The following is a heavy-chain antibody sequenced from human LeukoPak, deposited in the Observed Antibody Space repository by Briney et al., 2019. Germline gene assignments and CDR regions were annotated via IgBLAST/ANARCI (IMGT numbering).Heavy chain of an antibody. J-gene: IGHJ5*02. CDR3: AKDPSYGGENWFDP. CDR2: ISSSSSYI. D-gene: IGHD4-23*01. V-gene: IGHV3-21*01. CDR1: GFTFSSYS. Sequence: GGSLRLSCAASGFTFSSYSMNWVRQAPGKGLEWVSSISSSSSYIYYADSVKGRFTISRDNAKNSLYLQMNSLRAEDTAVYYCAKDPSYGGENWFDPWGQGTLVTVSS.